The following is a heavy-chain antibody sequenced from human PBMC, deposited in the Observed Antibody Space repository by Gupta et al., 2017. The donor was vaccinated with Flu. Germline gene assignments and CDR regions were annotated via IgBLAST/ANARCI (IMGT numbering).Heavy chain of an antibody. CDR2: INHSGST. CDR1: GGSFSGYY. J-gene: IGHJ5*02. CDR3: ARAARSGNSSSSLNWFDP. Sequence: TCAVYGGSFSGYYWSWIRQPPGKGLEWIGEINHSGSTNYNPSLKSRVTISVDTSKNQFSLKLSSVTAADTAVYYCARAARSGNSSSSLNWFDPWGQGTLVTVSS. V-gene: IGHV4-34*01. D-gene: IGHD6-6*01.